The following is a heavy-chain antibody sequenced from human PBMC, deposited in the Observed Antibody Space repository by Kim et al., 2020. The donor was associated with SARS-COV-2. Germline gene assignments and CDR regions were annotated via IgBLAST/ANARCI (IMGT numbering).Heavy chain of an antibody. CDR3: ARSFKDSGYAGDYYYYYGMDV. V-gene: IGHV5-51*01. D-gene: IGHD5-12*01. Sequence: GESLKISCKGSGYSFTSYWIGWVRQMPGKGLEWMGIIYPGDSDTRYSPSFQGQVTISADKSISTAYLQWSSLKASDTAMYYCARSFKDSGYAGDYYYYYGMDVWGQGTTVTVFS. CDR2: IYPGDSDT. CDR1: GYSFTSYW. J-gene: IGHJ6*02.